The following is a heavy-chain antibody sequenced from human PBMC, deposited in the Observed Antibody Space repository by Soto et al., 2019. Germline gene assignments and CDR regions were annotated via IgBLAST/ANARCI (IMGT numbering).Heavy chain of an antibody. J-gene: IGHJ6*02. CDR1: GFTFSSYA. Sequence: VGSLRLSCAASGFTFSSYAMSWVRQAPGKGLEWVSAISGSGGSTYYADSVKGRFTISRDNSKNTLYLQMNSLRAEDTAVYYCARDHGYDFWSGYSREYYYYYGMDVWGQGTTVTVSS. D-gene: IGHD3-3*01. CDR2: ISGSGGST. CDR3: ARDHGYDFWSGYSREYYYYYGMDV. V-gene: IGHV3-23*01.